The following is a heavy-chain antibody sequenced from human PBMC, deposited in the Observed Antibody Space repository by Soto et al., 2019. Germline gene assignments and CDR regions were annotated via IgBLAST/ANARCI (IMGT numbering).Heavy chain of an antibody. Sequence: QVQLVQSGAEVKKPGSSVKVSCKASGGTFSSYTISWVRQAPGQGLEWMGRIIPILGIAHYAQKFQGRVTITADKSTSTAYMELSSLRSEDTAVYYCASNLGGSMTTVTTAYFDYWGQGTLVTVSS. CDR2: IIPILGIA. J-gene: IGHJ4*02. D-gene: IGHD4-4*01. V-gene: IGHV1-69*02. CDR3: ASNLGGSMTTVTTAYFDY. CDR1: GGTFSSYT.